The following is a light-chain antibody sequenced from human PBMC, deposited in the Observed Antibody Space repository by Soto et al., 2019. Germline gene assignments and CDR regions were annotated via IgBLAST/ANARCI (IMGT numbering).Light chain of an antibody. V-gene: IGKV3-15*01. Sequence: EIVMTQSPATLSVSPGERATLSCRASHSVSSNLAWYQQKPGQAPRLLIYGASTRAAGIPARFSGSGSGTEFTLTISSLQSEDFAVYYCQHYRNWPPWTFGQGTKVEIK. J-gene: IGKJ1*01. CDR2: GAS. CDR1: HSVSSN. CDR3: QHYRNWPPWT.